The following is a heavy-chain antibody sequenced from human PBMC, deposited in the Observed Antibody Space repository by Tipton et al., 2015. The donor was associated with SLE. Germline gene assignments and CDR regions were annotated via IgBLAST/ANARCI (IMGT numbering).Heavy chain of an antibody. CDR2: IDDSGTT. D-gene: IGHD2-21*01. CDR3: AGDLGFCGGANCHAPKFHFALDV. CDR1: GAFSGYF. V-gene: IGHV4-59*03. J-gene: IGHJ6*02. Sequence: TLSLTCTVSGAFSGYFWSWVRQPPGKGLEWIGYIDDSGTTNFNPSLRSRVAISVDTSKNQFSLRLDSMTSADTAVYYCAGDLGFCGGANCHAPKFHFALDVWGQGTTVAVSS.